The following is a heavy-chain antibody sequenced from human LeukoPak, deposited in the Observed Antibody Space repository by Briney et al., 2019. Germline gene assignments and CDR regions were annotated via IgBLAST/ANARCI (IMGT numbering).Heavy chain of an antibody. D-gene: IGHD6-13*01. Sequence: ASVKVSCKASGYTFTGYYMHWVRQAPGQGLEWMGWINPNSGGTNYAQKFQGRGTMTRETSISTAYMELSRLRSEDTAVYYSARVADNPAAGRMYWFDPWGQGTLVTVSS. CDR1: GYTFTGYY. CDR3: ARVADNPAAGRMYWFDP. J-gene: IGHJ5*02. V-gene: IGHV1-2*02. CDR2: INPNSGGT.